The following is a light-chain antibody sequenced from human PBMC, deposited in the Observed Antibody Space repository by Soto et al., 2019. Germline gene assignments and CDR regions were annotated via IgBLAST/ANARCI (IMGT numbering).Light chain of an antibody. Sequence: EIVLTQSPGTLSLSPGERATLSCRASQTISSSDLAWYQQKPGQAPRLLIFGASSRAPDIPDRFSGSGSGTDFTLTISRLDPEEFAVYYCQVSAKSPPKYTCGQGTKLEI. CDR3: QVSAKSPPKYT. V-gene: IGKV3-20*01. CDR1: QTISSSD. CDR2: GAS. J-gene: IGKJ2*01.